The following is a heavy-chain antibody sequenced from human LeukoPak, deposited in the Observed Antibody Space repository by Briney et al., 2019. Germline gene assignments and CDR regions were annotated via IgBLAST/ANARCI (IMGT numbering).Heavy chain of an antibody. CDR3: ARVEGYSYGYGPFDY. D-gene: IGHD5-18*01. Sequence: SQTLSLTCAISGDTVSSYSAAWNWIRQSPSRGLEWLGRTYYRSKWYNDYAEAVKSRISIHPDTSKNQFSLQLTSVTPEDTAVYYCARVEGYSYGYGPFDYWAQGTLVTVSS. J-gene: IGHJ4*02. V-gene: IGHV6-1*01. CDR2: TYYRSKWYN. CDR1: GDTVSSYSAA.